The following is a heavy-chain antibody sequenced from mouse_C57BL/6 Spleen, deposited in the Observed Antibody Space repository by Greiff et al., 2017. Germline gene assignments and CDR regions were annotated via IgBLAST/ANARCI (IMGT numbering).Heavy chain of an antibody. V-gene: IGHV1-52*01. CDR3: ARSSASWSFDV. CDR1: GYTFTSYW. J-gene: IGHJ1*03. D-gene: IGHD6-1*01. Sequence: VQLQQPGAELVRPGSSVKLSCKASGYTFTSYWMHWVKQRPIQGLEWIGNIDPSDSDTHYNQKFKDKATLTGDKSASTAYMQLSSLPAEDSAVYCCARSSASWSFDVWGTGTTVTVSS. CDR2: IDPSDSDT.